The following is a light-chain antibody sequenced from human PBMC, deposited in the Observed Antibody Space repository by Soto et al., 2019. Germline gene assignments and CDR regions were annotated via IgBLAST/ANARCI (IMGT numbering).Light chain of an antibody. Sequence: EIVMTQSPATLSVSPGERATLSCRASQSVNSNLAWYQQKPGQAPRLLIYGASTRAAGIPARFSGSGSGTEFSLTISSLQSEDFAVYDCQQYNNRPPDTFGQGTKLEIK. CDR1: QSVNSN. CDR3: QQYNNRPPDT. V-gene: IGKV3-15*01. CDR2: GAS. J-gene: IGKJ2*01.